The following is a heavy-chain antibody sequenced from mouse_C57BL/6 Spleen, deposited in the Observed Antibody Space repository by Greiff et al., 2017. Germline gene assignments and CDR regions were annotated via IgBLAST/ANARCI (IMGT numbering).Heavy chain of an antibody. CDR2: INPSSGST. Sequence: VQLQQSGAELARPGASVKMSCKASGYTFTSYTMHWVKQRPGQGLEWIGYINPSSGSTKYNQKFKDKATLTADKSSSTAYMQLSSLTSEDSAVYYCARGYGSRDWYFDVWGTGTTVTVSS. CDR3: ARGYGSRDWYFDV. J-gene: IGHJ1*03. D-gene: IGHD1-1*01. V-gene: IGHV1-4*01. CDR1: GYTFTSYT.